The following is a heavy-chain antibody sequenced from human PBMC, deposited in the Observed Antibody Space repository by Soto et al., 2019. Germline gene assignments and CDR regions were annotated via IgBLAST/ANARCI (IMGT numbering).Heavy chain of an antibody. J-gene: IGHJ4*02. Sequence: EVQLLESGGGLVQPRGSLRLSCGVSGFTFNDFEMNWVRQAPGKGLEWLAYIDGSGTTKKYADSVRGRFTISRDNPNNSLFLQMSSLSAADTAIYYCARGFGRFNYWGQGTLVSVSS. CDR2: IDGSGTTK. CDR3: ARGFGRFNY. V-gene: IGHV3-48*03. CDR1: GFTFNDFE. D-gene: IGHD3-10*01.